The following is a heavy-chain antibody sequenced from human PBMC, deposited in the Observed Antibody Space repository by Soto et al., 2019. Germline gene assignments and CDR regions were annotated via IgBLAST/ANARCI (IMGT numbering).Heavy chain of an antibody. CDR3: ARKGVTAILVDY. Sequence: EVQLVESGGGLVNPGGSLRLSCAASGFTFSSYSMTWVRQAPGKGLEWVSSMSSSSSHIYYADSVKGRFTISRDNAQNSLYLQMNSLRAEDTAVYYCARKGVTAILVDYWGQGTLVTVSS. J-gene: IGHJ4*02. V-gene: IGHV3-21*01. CDR1: GFTFSSYS. D-gene: IGHD2-21*02. CDR2: MSSSSSHI.